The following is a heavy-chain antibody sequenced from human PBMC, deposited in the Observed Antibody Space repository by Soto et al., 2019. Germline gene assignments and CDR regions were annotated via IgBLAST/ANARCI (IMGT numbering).Heavy chain of an antibody. D-gene: IGHD5-18*01. V-gene: IGHV3-30*18. J-gene: IGHJ6*02. CDR3: PKIRIQLWSYGMDV. CDR2: ISYDGSNK. Sequence: GGSLRLSCAASGFTFSSYGMHCVRQAPGKGLEWVAVISYDGSNKYYADSVKGRFTISRDNSKNTLYLQMNSLRGEDTGLYFCPKIRIQLWSYGMDVWGQETAVAVSS. CDR1: GFTFSSYG.